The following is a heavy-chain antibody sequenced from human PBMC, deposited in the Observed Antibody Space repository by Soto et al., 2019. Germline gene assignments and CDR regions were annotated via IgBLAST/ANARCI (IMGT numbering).Heavy chain of an antibody. J-gene: IGHJ3*02. D-gene: IGHD6-6*01. CDR2: ISSSSSYI. CDR1: GFTFSSYS. CDR3: ARGATGSSRAFDI. V-gene: IGHV3-21*01. Sequence: EVQLVESGGGLVKPGGSLRLSCAASGFTFSSYSMNWVRQAPGTGLEWVSSISSSSSYIYYADSVKGRLTISRDNAKNSLYLQMNSLRAEDTAVYYCARGATGSSRAFDILGQGTMVTVSS.